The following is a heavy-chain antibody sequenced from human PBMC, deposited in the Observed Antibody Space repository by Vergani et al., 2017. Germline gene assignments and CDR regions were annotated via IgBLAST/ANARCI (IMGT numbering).Heavy chain of an antibody. D-gene: IGHD6-19*01. J-gene: IGHJ5*02. CDR2: IYYSGST. V-gene: IGHV4-39*01. CDR1: GASIRSSNYY. CDR3: ARHSTVEWLVKLGWIDP. Sequence: QLQLQESGPGPVKPSATPSLTCSVSGASIRSSNYYWGWIRQPPGKGLEWIASIYYSGSTYDNPSLKSRVTISVDTSKNQFSLKLGSVTAADTAVYFCARHSTVEWLVKLGWIDPWGQGILVTVSS.